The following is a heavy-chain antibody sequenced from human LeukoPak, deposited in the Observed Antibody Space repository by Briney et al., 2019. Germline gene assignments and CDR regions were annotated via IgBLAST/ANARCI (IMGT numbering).Heavy chain of an antibody. V-gene: IGHV3-21*01. Sequence: GGSLRLSCAASGFTFSSYSMKWVRQAPGKGLEWVSFIGSSISYISYADSVKGRFTISRDNAKNSLYLQMNSLRAEETAVYYCAREGYYSGMDVWGQGTTVTVSS. CDR3: AREGYYSGMDV. CDR2: IGSSISYI. J-gene: IGHJ6*02. CDR1: GFTFSSYS.